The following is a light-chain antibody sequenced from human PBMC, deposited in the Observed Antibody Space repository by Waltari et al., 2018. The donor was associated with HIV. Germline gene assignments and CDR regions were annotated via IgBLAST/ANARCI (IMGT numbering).Light chain of an antibody. J-gene: IGLJ1*01. CDR3: NSFTSSTTYV. V-gene: IGLV2-18*02. CDR1: SSDVGGYNR. Sequence: QSALTQPPSVSGSPGQSVTIPCTGTSSDVGGYNRVTWYQQPPGTGPKVIIYEVSNRPSGVPDRFSGSKSGNTASLTISGLQAEDEADYYCNSFTSSTTYVFGTGTKVTVL. CDR2: EVS.